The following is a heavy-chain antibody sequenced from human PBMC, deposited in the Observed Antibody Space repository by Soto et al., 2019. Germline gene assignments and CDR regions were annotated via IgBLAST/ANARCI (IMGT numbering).Heavy chain of an antibody. J-gene: IGHJ4*02. D-gene: IGHD3-3*01. V-gene: IGHV4-39*01. Sequence: QLQLQESGPGLVKPSETLSLTCNASGASISSSPYAWGWIRQSAGKGLEWIGTIDYGGTIYYNPSLKSGSTISLDTSKNQISLRLSSVTAADTAVYYCASHVHNQGYEYYFASWGQGTLVTVSS. CDR1: GASISSSPYA. CDR2: IDYGGTI. CDR3: ASHVHNQGYEYYFAS.